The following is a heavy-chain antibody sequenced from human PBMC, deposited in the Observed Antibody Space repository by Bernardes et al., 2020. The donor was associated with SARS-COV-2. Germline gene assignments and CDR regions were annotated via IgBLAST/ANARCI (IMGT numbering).Heavy chain of an antibody. CDR2: FDPEDGKT. D-gene: IGHD6-19*01. J-gene: IGHJ6*02. Sequence: ASVKVSCKVSGYTLTELSMHWVRQAPGKGLEWMGGFDPEDGKTIYAQKFQGRVTMTEDTSTDTAYMELSSLRSEDTAVYYCATGLAVAGVPLNYYYYYGMDVWGQGTTVTVSS. CDR1: GYTLTELS. CDR3: ATGLAVAGVPLNYYYYYGMDV. V-gene: IGHV1-24*01.